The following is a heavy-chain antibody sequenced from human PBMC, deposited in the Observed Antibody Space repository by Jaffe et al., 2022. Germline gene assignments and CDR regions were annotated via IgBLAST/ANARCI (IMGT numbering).Heavy chain of an antibody. CDR2: IYHSGST. CDR1: GYSISSGYY. Sequence: QVQLQESGPGLVKPSETLSLTCAVSGYSISSGYYWGWIRQPPGKGLEWIGSIYHSGSTYYNPSLKSRVTISVDTSKNQFSLKLSSVTAADTAVYYCARRSGGDSIDYWGQGTLVTVSS. D-gene: IGHD2-21*02. J-gene: IGHJ4*02. CDR3: ARRSGGDSIDY. V-gene: IGHV4-38-2*01.